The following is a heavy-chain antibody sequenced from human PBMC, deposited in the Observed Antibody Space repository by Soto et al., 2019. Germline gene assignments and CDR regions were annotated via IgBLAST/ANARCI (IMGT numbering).Heavy chain of an antibody. Sequence: QVQLVQSGAEVKKPGASVKVSCKASAYTFTSYGISWVRQAPGQGLEWMGWISAYNGNTNYAQKLQGRVTMTTDTSTSTAYMELRGLRSDDTDVHYCARDTRWNDESTPDYWGQGTLVTVSS. CDR2: ISAYNGNT. CDR1: AYTFTSYG. CDR3: ARDTRWNDESTPDY. V-gene: IGHV1-18*01. J-gene: IGHJ4*02. D-gene: IGHD1-1*01.